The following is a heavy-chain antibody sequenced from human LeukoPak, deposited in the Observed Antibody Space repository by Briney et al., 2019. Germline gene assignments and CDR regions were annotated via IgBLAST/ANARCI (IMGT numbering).Heavy chain of an antibody. V-gene: IGHV5-51*01. CDR2: ISPTDPDT. CDR3: ARYLGIAAAGTDSFDI. Sequence: GESLKISCKDSGYSFTSYWIGWVRQMPGKGLEWMGIISPTDPDTRYSPSFQGQVTISADRSISTAYLQWSSLKASDTAMYYCARYLGIAAAGTDSFDIWGQGTMVTVSS. CDR1: GYSFTSYW. D-gene: IGHD6-13*01. J-gene: IGHJ3*02.